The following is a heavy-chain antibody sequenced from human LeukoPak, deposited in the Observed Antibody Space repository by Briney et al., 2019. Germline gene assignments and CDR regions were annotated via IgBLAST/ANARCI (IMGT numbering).Heavy chain of an antibody. CDR2: IYSGGST. CDR3: ARAYSSSLNWFDP. CDR1: GXTVSSNY. V-gene: IGHV3-53*01. Sequence: PGGSLRLSCAASGXTVSSNYMTWVRQAPGKGLEWVSIIYSGGSTYYADSVKGRFTISRDNSKNTLYLQMNGLRAEDTAVYYCARAYSSSLNWFDPWGQGTLVTVSS. D-gene: IGHD6-13*01. J-gene: IGHJ5*02.